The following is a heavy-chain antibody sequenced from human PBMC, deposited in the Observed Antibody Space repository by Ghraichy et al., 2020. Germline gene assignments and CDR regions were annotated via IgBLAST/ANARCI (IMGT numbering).Heavy chain of an antibody. CDR2: IYYSGST. CDR3: AREGYCSTSRCLRKPFDI. J-gene: IGHJ3*02. V-gene: IGHV4-59*08. D-gene: IGHD2-2*01. Sequence: SETLSLTCTVSGGSINTYYWSWIRQPPGKGLEWIGYIYYSGSTNYNPSLNSRVTISVDTSKNQFSLKLSSVTAADTAIYYCAREGYCSTSRCLRKPFDIWGRGTMVTVSS. CDR1: GGSINTYY.